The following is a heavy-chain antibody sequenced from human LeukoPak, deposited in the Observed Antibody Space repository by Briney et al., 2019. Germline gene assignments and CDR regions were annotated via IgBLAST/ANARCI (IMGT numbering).Heavy chain of an antibody. D-gene: IGHD5-12*01. CDR1: GCTISSYA. V-gene: IGHV3-23*01. Sequence: GGSLRLSCAASGCTISSYAMIWIRQAPGKGLEWVSAISGSGGSTYYADSVKGRVTISRDNSKNTLYLQMNSLRAAAAAAYYCAKQETRPSTRYSGCDPPLPFDYWGQGTLVTVFS. J-gene: IGHJ4*02. CDR3: AKQETRPSTRYSGCDPPLPFDY. CDR2: ISGSGGST.